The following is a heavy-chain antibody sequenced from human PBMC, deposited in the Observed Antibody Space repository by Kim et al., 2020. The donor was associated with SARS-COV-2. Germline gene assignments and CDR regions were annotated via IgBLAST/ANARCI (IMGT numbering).Heavy chain of an antibody. J-gene: IGHJ6*02. Sequence: GGSLRLSCAASGFTFSSHWMHWVRQAPGKGLVWVSRINSDGSTTNYADSVKGRFTISRDNAKNTLYLQMNSLRVEDTAVYYCARGSCSGGSCSLYYYYGMDVWGQGTTVTVSS. CDR3: ARGSCSGGSCSLYYYYGMDV. CDR2: INSDGSTT. D-gene: IGHD2-15*01. V-gene: IGHV3-74*01. CDR1: GFTFSSHW.